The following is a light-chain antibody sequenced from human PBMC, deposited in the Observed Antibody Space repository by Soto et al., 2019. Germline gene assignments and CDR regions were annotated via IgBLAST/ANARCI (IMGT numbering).Light chain of an antibody. V-gene: IGLV2-14*01. CDR3: SSYTTSSTLDVV. J-gene: IGLJ2*01. CDR2: DVS. CDR1: SSDVGGYNY. Sequence: QSALTQPASVSGSPGQSITISCTGTSSDVGGYNYVSWYQQHPGKAPKVPIYDVSNRPSGISNRFSGSKSGNTASLTISGLQAEDEADYYCSSYTTSSTLDVVFGGGTKLTVL.